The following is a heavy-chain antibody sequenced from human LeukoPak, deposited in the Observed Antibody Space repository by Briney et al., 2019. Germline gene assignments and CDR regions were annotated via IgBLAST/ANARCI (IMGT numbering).Heavy chain of an antibody. Sequence: SETLSLTCAVYGGSFSGYYWSWIRQPPGKGLEWIGEINHSGSTNYNPSLKSRVTISVDTSKNQFSLKLSSVTAADTAVYYCARGRAAYYYGSGSPPFDYWGQGTLVTVSS. CDR3: ARGRAAYYYGSGSPPFDY. J-gene: IGHJ4*02. CDR1: GGSFSGYY. V-gene: IGHV4-34*01. CDR2: INHSGST. D-gene: IGHD3-10*01.